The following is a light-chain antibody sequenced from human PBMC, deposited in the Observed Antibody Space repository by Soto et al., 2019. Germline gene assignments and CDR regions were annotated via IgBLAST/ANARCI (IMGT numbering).Light chain of an antibody. CDR2: GAS. CDR3: QQYGSSVGT. J-gene: IGKJ1*01. Sequence: IVLTQSPGTLSLSPGERATLSCRASQSVSSSYLAWYQQKPGQAPRLLIYGASSRATGIPDRFSGSGSGTDFALTISRLEPEDFAVYFCQQYGSSVGTFGQGTNVQIK. CDR1: QSVSSSY. V-gene: IGKV3-20*01.